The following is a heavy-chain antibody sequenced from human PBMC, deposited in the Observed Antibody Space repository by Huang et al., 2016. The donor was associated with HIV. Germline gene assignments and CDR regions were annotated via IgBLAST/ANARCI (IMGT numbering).Heavy chain of an antibody. J-gene: IGHJ4*02. CDR1: GFTFNNFG. V-gene: IGHV3-30*18. D-gene: IGHD2-15*01. CDR2: ISYDGSSC. CDR3: AKESRWYSDLDN. Sequence: QVQLVESGGGVVQPGRSLRLSCVASGFTFNNFGMHWVRQAPGKGREWVAVISYDGSSCRYSESVKGRFTISRDNPMDTLYLQMNSLRPDDTAVYYCAKESRWYSDLDNWGQGTLVTVSS.